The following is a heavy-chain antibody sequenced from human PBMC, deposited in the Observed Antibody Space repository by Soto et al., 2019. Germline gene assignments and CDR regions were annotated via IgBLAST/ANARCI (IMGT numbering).Heavy chain of an antibody. CDR3: ASSSSSSVKYYYYGMDV. CDR1: GVTFSSYA. V-gene: IGHV1-69*13. Sequence: SVKVSCKASGVTFSSYAISWVRQAPGQGLEWMGGIIPIFGTANYAQKFQGRVTITADESTSTAYMELSSLRSEDTAVYYCASSSSSSVKYYYYGMDVWGQGTTVTVSS. CDR2: IIPIFGTA. D-gene: IGHD6-6*01. J-gene: IGHJ6*02.